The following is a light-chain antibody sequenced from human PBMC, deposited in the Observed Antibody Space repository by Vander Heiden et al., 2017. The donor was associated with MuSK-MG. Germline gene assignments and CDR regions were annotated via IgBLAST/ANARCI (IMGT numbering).Light chain of an antibody. CDR1: QSVRSN. J-gene: IGKJ2*01. CDR3: QQYNNCPPHT. V-gene: IGKV3-15*01. Sequence: EIVMTKSPATLSVSPGERATLSCRASQSVRSNLAWYQQKPGQAPRLLMYGASTRVTGIPVRFSGGGSGTEFTLTISSLQSEDFAVYYCQQYNNCPPHTFGQGTKLEIK. CDR2: GAS.